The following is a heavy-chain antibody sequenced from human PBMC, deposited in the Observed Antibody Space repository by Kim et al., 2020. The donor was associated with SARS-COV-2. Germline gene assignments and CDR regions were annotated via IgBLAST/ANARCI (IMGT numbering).Heavy chain of an antibody. D-gene: IGHD3-10*01. Sequence: LSLTCAASGITFSNYWMHWVRQAPGKGLVWVSYIVSDGSRTSYADSVKGRFTISRDNAKNTLYLQMNSLRAEDTAVYYCARHITTTMDVWGQGTTVT. CDR1: GITFSNYW. J-gene: IGHJ6*02. V-gene: IGHV3-74*01. CDR2: IVSDGSRT. CDR3: ARHITTTMDV.